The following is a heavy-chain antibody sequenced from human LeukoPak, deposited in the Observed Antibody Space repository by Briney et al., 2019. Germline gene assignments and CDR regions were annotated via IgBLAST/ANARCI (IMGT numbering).Heavy chain of an antibody. CDR1: GINFRGYW. J-gene: IGHJ4*02. CDR3: ARNLGHTGYDLYDY. CDR2: MKQDGSEK. Sequence: GGSLRLSCAVSGINFRGYWMAWVRQAPGKGLEWVANMKQDGSEKYYVDSVKGRFTISRDNAKNSLYLEMNSLRVEDTAVYYCARNLGHTGYDLYDYWGQGTLVTVSS. D-gene: IGHD5-12*01. V-gene: IGHV3-7*01.